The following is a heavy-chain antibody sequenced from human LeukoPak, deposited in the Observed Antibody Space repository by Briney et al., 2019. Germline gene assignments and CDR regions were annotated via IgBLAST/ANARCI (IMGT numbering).Heavy chain of an antibody. V-gene: IGHV3-74*01. J-gene: IGHJ4*02. CDR1: GFTFSNYW. CDR3: ARVPSGHDFVWAHSDY. D-gene: IGHD5-12*01. CDR2: INSDGRST. Sequence: PGGSLRLSCAASGFTFSNYWIHWVRQGSGKGLVWVSRINSDGRSTSYADSVKGRFTISRDNAKNTLYLQMNSLRDEDTAVYYCARVPSGHDFVWAHSDYWGQGTLVTVSS.